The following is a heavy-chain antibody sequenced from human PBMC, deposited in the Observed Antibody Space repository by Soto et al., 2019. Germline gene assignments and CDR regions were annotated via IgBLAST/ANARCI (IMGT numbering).Heavy chain of an antibody. CDR1: GDSVSSNSAA. V-gene: IGHV6-1*01. Sequence: SQTLSLTCAISGDSVSSNSAAWNWIRHSPSRGLEWLGRTYYRSKWYNDYAVSVKSRITINPDTSKNQFSLQLNSVTPEDTAVYYCARGQHPVTTLRNRFDPWGQGTLVTVSS. D-gene: IGHD4-17*01. J-gene: IGHJ5*02. CDR3: ARGQHPVTTLRNRFDP. CDR2: TYYRSKWYN.